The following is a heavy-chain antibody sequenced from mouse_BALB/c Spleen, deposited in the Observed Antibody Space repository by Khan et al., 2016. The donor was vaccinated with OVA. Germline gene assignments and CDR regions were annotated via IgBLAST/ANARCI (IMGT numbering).Heavy chain of an antibody. D-gene: IGHD1-1*01. J-gene: IGHJ2*02. CDR3: ARVYGVDFDY. Sequence: EVELVESGPGLVKPSQSLSLTCTVTGYSITSDYAWNWIRQFPGNKLEWMGFISYSGNTKYNPYLKSRFSITRDTSKNQFFLQLNSVTTEDTATYYCARVYGVDFDYWGQGTSLTVSS. V-gene: IGHV3-2*02. CDR2: ISYSGNT. CDR1: GYSITSDYA.